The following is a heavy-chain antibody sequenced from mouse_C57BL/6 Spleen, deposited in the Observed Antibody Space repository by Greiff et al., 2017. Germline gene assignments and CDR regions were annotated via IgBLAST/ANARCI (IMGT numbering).Heavy chain of an antibody. CDR3: AKYYYGSSYFDY. D-gene: IGHD1-1*01. CDR2: ISSGGSYT. J-gene: IGHJ2*01. Sequence: VQLQQSGGDLVKPGGSLKLSCEASGFTFSSYGMSWVRQTPDKRLEWVATISSGGSYTYYPDSVKGRFTISRDNAKNTLYLQMSSLKSEDTAMYYCAKYYYGSSYFDYWGQGTTLTVSS. CDR1: GFTFSSYG. V-gene: IGHV5-6*01.